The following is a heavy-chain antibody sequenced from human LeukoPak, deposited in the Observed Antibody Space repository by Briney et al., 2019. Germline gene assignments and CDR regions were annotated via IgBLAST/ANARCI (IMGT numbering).Heavy chain of an antibody. CDR3: ARGLSGYCSSTNCYGRWFDP. D-gene: IGHD2-2*01. CDR1: GFTFSSYA. V-gene: IGHV3-30*04. CDR2: ISYDGSNK. J-gene: IGHJ5*02. Sequence: GGSLRLSCAASGFTFSSYAMHWVRQAPGKGLEWVAVISYDGSNKFYADSVKGRFTISRDNSKNTLFLQMNSLRPADTAVYYCARGLSGYCSSTNCYGRWFDPWGQGTLVTVSS.